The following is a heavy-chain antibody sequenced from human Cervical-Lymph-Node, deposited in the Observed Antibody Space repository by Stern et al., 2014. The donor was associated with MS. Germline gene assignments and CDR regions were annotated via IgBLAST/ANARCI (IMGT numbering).Heavy chain of an antibody. Sequence: VQLVESGPGLVKPSETLSLTCTVSGGSTSSYYWSWIRQPPGKGLEWIGYISSSGGTKYNPSLKSRVTISLDTSKNQLSLNLSSGTAADTAVYYCARGYTTSSGRPDYWGQGTLVTVSS. V-gene: IGHV4-59*08. CDR2: ISSSGGT. J-gene: IGHJ4*02. CDR3: ARGYTTSSGRPDY. D-gene: IGHD6-6*01. CDR1: GGSTSSYY.